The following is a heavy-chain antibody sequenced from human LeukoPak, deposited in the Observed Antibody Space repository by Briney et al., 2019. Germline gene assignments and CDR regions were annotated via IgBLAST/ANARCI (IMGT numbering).Heavy chain of an antibody. CDR2: ISGSGGST. D-gene: IGHD5-12*01. Sequence: GGSLRLSCAASGFTFSSYAMSWVRQAPGKGLEWVSAISGSGGSTYYADSVKGRFTISRDNSKNTLYLQMNSLRAEDTAVYYCAKDPSSYDVYYYGMDVWGQGTTVTVSS. V-gene: IGHV3-23*01. CDR1: GFTFSSYA. J-gene: IGHJ6*02. CDR3: AKDPSSYDVYYYGMDV.